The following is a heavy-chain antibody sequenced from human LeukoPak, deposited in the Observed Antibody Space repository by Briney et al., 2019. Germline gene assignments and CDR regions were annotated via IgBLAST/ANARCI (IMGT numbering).Heavy chain of an antibody. CDR2: IYYSGST. CDR3: ARGSMITFGGVIVAFDY. CDR1: GGSISSYY. D-gene: IGHD3-16*02. J-gene: IGHJ4*02. V-gene: IGHV4-59*01. Sequence: KPSETLSLTCTVSGGSISSYYWSWIRQPPGKGLEWIGYIYYSGSTNYNPFIKSRVTISVDTSKNQFSLKLSSVTAADTAVYYCARGSMITFGGVIVAFDYWGQGTLVTVSS.